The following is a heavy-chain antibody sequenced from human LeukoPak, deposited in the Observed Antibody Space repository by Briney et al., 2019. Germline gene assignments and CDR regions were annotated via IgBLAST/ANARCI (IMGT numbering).Heavy chain of an antibody. D-gene: IGHD6-19*01. V-gene: IGHV4-59*01. CDR2: IYYSGST. CDR1: GGSISSYY. CDR3: AGLGYSSGWYVFDY. J-gene: IGHJ4*02. Sequence: PSETLSLTCTVSGGSISSYYWSWLRQPPGKGLEWIGYIYYSGSTNYNPSLKSRVTISVDTSKNQFSLKLSSVTAADTAVYYCAGLGYSSGWYVFDYWGQGTLVTVSS.